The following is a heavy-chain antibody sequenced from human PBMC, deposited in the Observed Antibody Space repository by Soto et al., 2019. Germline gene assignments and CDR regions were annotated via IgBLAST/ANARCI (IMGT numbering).Heavy chain of an antibody. Sequence: QVQLVESGGGVVQPGRSLRLSYAASGFTFSSYAMHWVRQAPGKGLEWVAVISYDGSNKYYADSVKGRFTISRDNSKNTLYLQMNSLRAEDTAVYYCARELRVVITYYGMDVWGQGTTVTVSS. CDR1: GFTFSSYA. J-gene: IGHJ6*02. CDR2: ISYDGSNK. V-gene: IGHV3-30-3*01. CDR3: ARELRVVITYYGMDV. D-gene: IGHD3-3*01.